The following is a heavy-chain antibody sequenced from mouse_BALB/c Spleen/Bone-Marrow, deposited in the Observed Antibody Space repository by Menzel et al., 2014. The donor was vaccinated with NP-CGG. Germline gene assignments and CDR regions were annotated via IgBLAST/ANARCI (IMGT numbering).Heavy chain of an antibody. CDR2: ISIGGVST. J-gene: IGHJ4*01. CDR3: ARRGWYYAMDY. V-gene: IGHV5-12*01. D-gene: IGHD2-3*01. CDR1: GFTFSDYY. Sequence: EVHLVESGGGLVQPGGSLKLSCASSGFTFSDYYMYWVRQTPEKRLEWVAYISIGGVSTYYPDTVKGRFTISRDNAKNTLYLQMSRLKSEDTAMYYCARRGWYYAMDYWGQGTSVTVSS.